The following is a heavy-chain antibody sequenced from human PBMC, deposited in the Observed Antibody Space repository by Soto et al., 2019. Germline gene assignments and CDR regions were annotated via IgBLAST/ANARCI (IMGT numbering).Heavy chain of an antibody. Sequence: PGGSLRLSCAASGFTFSSYAMSWVRQAPGKGLEWVSAISGSGGSTYYADSVKGRFTISRDTSKNTLYLQMNSLRAEDRPVCYCAKERAGVAEYFDYWGQGTPVTVSS. D-gene: IGHD6-19*01. CDR2: ISGSGGST. CDR1: GFTFSSYA. V-gene: IGHV3-23*01. J-gene: IGHJ4*02. CDR3: AKERAGVAEYFDY.